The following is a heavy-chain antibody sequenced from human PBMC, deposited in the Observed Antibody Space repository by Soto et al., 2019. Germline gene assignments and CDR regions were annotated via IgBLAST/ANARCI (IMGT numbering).Heavy chain of an antibody. CDR2: IIPIFGTA. CDR1: GGTFSSYA. D-gene: IGHD2-15*01. J-gene: IGHJ5*02. V-gene: IGHV1-69*12. CDR3: ARGGGYCSGGSCYVGWFDP. Sequence: QVQLVQSGAEVKKPGSSVKVSCKASGGTFSSYAIIWVRQAPGQGLEWMGGIIPIFGTANYAQKFQGRVTITADEWQRTAYMELSSLRSEDTAVYYCARGGGYCSGGSCYVGWFDPWGQGTLVTVSS.